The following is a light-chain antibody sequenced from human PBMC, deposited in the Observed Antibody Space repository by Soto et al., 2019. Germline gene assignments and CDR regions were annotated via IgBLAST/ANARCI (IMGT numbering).Light chain of an antibody. CDR2: DVT. J-gene: IGLJ1*01. CDR3: CSYASSTSYF. Sequence: QSVLTQPASVSGSPGQSITISCTGTSSDVGGYNFVSWYQQYPGKAPKLMIHDVTSRPSGVSNRFSGSKSGTTASLTISGLQAEDEADYYCCSYASSTSYFFGTGTRVTAL. CDR1: SSDVGGYNF. V-gene: IGLV2-14*01.